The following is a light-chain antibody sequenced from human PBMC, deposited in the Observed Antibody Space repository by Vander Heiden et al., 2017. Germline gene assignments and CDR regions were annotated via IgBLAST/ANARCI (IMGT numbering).Light chain of an antibody. J-gene: IGLJ1*01. V-gene: IGLV3-21*02. Sequence: SYVLTQPPSVPVAPGQTARITCGGNKIGSESVHWYRQKPGQAPVLVVHDDSDRPSGIPERFSGSNSGNTATLTISRVEAGDEADYYCQVWDSSSEHYVFGTGTKVTVL. CDR3: QVWDSSSEHYV. CDR2: DDS. CDR1: KIGSES.